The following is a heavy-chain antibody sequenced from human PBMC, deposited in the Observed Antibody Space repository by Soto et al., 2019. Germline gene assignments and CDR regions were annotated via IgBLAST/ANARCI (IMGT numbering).Heavy chain of an antibody. D-gene: IGHD6-19*01. CDR3: ATKTGGGWEDGMDV. CDR1: GGSFIGYY. V-gene: IGHV4-59*05. J-gene: IGHJ6*02. CDR2: IYYSGST. Sequence: PSETLSLTCAVYGGSFIGYYWGWIRQPPGKGLEWIGSIYYSGSTYYNPSLKSRVTISVDTSKNQFSLKLSSVTAADTAVYYCATKTGGGWEDGMDVWGQGTTVTVSS.